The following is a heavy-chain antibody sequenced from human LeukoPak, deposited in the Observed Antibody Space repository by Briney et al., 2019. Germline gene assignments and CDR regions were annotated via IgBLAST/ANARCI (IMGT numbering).Heavy chain of an antibody. CDR1: GGSISSYY. J-gene: IGHJ4*02. D-gene: IGHD6-6*01. CDR3: AREGGSSSEAGVSVYYFDY. Sequence: SEALSLTCTVAGGSISSYYWSWIRQPPGKGPEWIGYIYYSGSTNYNPSLKSRVTISVDTSKNQFSLKLSSVTAADTAVYYCAREGGSSSEAGVSVYYFDYWGQGALVTVSS. CDR2: IYYSGST. V-gene: IGHV4-59*01.